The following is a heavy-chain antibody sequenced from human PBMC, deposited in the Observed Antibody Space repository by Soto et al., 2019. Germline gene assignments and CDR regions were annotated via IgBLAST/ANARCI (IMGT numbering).Heavy chain of an antibody. CDR3: ARFVRSYSATTCSTRADV. D-gene: IGHD1-26*01. V-gene: IGHV4-61*01. CDR1: GGFVNSDTHS. Sequence: SETLSLTCTVSGGFVNSDTHSWSWIRQTPGKRLEWIGFIYSGGSTKNPSLRSRVTMSVDTSKNQFSLKLRSVIVADTAVYHCARFVRSYSATTCSTRADVWGQGITVTVSS. CDR2: IYSGGST. J-gene: IGHJ6*02.